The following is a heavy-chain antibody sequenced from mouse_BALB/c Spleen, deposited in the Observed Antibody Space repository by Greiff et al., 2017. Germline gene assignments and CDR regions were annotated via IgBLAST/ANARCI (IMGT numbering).Heavy chain of an antibody. Sequence: EVMLVESGGGLVQPGGSLKLSCAASGFTFSSYGMSWVRQTPDKRLELVATINSNGGSTYYPDSVKGRFTISRDNAKNTLYLQMSSLKSEDTAMYYCARGWDGYFDVWGAGTTVTVSS. CDR2: INSNGGST. CDR1: GFTFSSYG. J-gene: IGHJ1*01. CDR3: ARGWDGYFDV. V-gene: IGHV5-6-3*01. D-gene: IGHD4-1*01.